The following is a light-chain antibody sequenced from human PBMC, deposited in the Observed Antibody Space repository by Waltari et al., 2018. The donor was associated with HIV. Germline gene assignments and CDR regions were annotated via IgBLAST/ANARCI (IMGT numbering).Light chain of an antibody. J-gene: IGKJ1*01. Sequence: IVMTQSPLSLTVTPGEPASISCRSNQSLLHSNGYNYLDWYLQKPGQSPQVLIYLGSNRASGVPDRFSGSGTGADFTLHISRVGAEDVGVYYCMQAQQTPWTFGQGTKVEIK. CDR1: QSLLHSNGYNY. CDR2: LGS. V-gene: IGKV2-28*01. CDR3: MQAQQTPWT.